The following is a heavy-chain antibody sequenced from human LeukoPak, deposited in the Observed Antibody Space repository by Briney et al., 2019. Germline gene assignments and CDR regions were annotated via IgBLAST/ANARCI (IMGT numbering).Heavy chain of an antibody. J-gene: IGHJ4*02. CDR2: ISYDGSNK. V-gene: IGHV3-30-3*01. CDR1: GFTFSSYA. Sequence: GRSLRLSCAASGFTFSSYAMHWVRQAPGKGLEWVAVISYDGSNKYYADSVKGRFTTSRDNSKNTLYLQMNSLRAEDTAVYYCLADDYWGQGTLVTVSS. CDR3: LADDY.